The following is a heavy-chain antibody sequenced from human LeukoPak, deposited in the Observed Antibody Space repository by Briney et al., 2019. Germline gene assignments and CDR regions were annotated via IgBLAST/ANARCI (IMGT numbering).Heavy chain of an antibody. CDR2: IIPIFGTA. CDR1: GGTFSSYA. CDR3: ARGRCSSTSCPGDNWFDP. D-gene: IGHD2-2*01. J-gene: IGHJ5*02. Sequence: EASVKVSCKASGGTFSSYAISWVRQAPGQGLEWMGGIIPIFGTANYAQKFQGRVTITADESTSTAYMELSSLRSEDTAVYYGARGRCSSTSCPGDNWFDPWAKGPLVTVSS. V-gene: IGHV1-69*01.